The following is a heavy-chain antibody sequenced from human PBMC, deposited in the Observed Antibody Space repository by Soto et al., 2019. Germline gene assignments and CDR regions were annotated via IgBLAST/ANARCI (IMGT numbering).Heavy chain of an antibody. CDR2: IDAGNGNT. J-gene: IGHJ4*02. D-gene: IGHD3-22*01. CDR1: GYIFTRYA. V-gene: IGHV1-3*01. Sequence: ASVKVSCKASGYIFTRYAMHWVRQAPGQRLEWMVWIDAGNGNTKYSPNLQGRVTITRDTSATTAYMELNSLRSEDTAVYYCARDRNYDSSGYYAYWGQGTQVTVSS. CDR3: ARDRNYDSSGYYAY.